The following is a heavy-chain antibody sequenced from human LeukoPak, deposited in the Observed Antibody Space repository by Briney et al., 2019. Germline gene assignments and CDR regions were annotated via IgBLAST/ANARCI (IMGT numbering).Heavy chain of an antibody. V-gene: IGHV3-7*04. D-gene: IGHD6-13*01. CDR1: GFIFSSYA. J-gene: IGHJ4*02. CDR2: INQDGSKK. CDR3: ARAVAAADSY. Sequence: GGSLRLSCEASGFIFSSYAMNWVRQAPGKGLEWVANINQDGSKKYYVDSVKGRFTISRDNVKNSVYLQMNSLRAEDTAVYSCARAVAAADSYWGRGTLVTVSS.